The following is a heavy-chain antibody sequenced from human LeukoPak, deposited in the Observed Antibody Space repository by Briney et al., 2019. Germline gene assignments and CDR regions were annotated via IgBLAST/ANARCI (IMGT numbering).Heavy chain of an antibody. CDR1: GYTFTSYY. Sequence: ASVKVSCKASGYTFTSYYMHWVRQAPGQGLEWMGIINPSGGSTSYAQKFQGRVTMTRDTSTSTVYMELSSLRSEDTAVYYCARDLSGIVGAAYYFDYWGQGTLVTVSS. CDR2: INPSGGST. J-gene: IGHJ4*02. V-gene: IGHV1-46*01. CDR3: ARDLSGIVGAAYYFDY. D-gene: IGHD1-26*01.